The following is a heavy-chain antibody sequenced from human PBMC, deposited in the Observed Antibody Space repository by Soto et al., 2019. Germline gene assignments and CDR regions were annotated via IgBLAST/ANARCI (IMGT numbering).Heavy chain of an antibody. V-gene: IGHV3-73*01. J-gene: IGHJ4*02. Sequence: PGGSLRLSCAASGFSFSGSAMHWVRQASGKGLEWVGRIRSKANSYATAYAASVKGRFTISRDDSKNTAYLQMNSLKTEDTAVYYCTALRQPDYWGQGTLVTVSS. CDR1: GFSFSGSA. CDR2: IRSKANSYAT. CDR3: TALRQPDY.